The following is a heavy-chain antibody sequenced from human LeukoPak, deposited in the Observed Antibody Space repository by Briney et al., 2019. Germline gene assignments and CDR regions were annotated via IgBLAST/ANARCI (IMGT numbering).Heavy chain of an antibody. Sequence: GGSLRLSCAASGFTFSSYSMNWVHQAPGKGLEWVSYISSSSSTIYYADSVKGRFTISRDNAKNSLYLQMNSLRAEDTAVYYCARDRYYYDSSGYYDLSSPYYYMDVWGKGTTVTVSS. CDR3: ARDRYYYDSSGYYDLSSPYYYMDV. CDR1: GFTFSSYS. V-gene: IGHV3-48*04. J-gene: IGHJ6*03. D-gene: IGHD3-22*01. CDR2: ISSSSSTI.